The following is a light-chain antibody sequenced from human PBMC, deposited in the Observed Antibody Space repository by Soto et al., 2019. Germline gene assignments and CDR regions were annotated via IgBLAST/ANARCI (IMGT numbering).Light chain of an antibody. CDR2: EVS. J-gene: IGLJ2*01. CDR3: RSYAGSNNFVV. V-gene: IGLV2-8*01. CDR1: SSDVGGYNY. Sequence: QSALTQPPSASGSPGQSVTISCTGTSSDVGGYNYVSWYQQHPGKAPKLMIYEVSKRPSGVPDRFSGSKSGNTASLTVSGLQAEDEADYYCRSYAGSNNFVVFGGGTQVTVL.